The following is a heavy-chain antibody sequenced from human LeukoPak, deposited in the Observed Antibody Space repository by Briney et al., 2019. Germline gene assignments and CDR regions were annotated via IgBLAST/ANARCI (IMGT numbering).Heavy chain of an antibody. CDR2: ITSSDSTT. V-gene: IGHV3-48*03. J-gene: IGHJ4*02. D-gene: IGHD3-22*01. Sequence: GGSLRLSCVASGFTFSSYEMNWVRQAPGKGLEWLSYITSSDSTTHYADSVKGRFTISRDNSKNTLYLQMNSLRAEDTAVYYCAKTKELTYYYDSSGYSFDYWGQGTLVTVSS. CDR1: GFTFSSYE. CDR3: AKTKELTYYYDSSGYSFDY.